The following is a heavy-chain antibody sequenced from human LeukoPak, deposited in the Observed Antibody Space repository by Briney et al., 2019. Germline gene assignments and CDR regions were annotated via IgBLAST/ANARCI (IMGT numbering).Heavy chain of an antibody. CDR2: IQHGGTT. CDR1: GFIFNGAW. CDR3: TTVTHFYL. D-gene: IGHD2-15*01. V-gene: IGHV3-15*01. J-gene: IGHJ4*02. Sequence: PGGSFRLSCAPSGFIFNGAWLSWVRQAPGKGLEWIGRIQHGGTTDYAAPVKGRFTISRDDSKATLYLQMNSLKTEDTALYYCTTVTHFYLGGQGTLVTVSS.